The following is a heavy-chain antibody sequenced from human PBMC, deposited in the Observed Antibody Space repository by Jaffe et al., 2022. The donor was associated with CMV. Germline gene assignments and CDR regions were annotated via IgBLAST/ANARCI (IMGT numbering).Heavy chain of an antibody. V-gene: IGHV4-59*01. J-gene: IGHJ3*02. CDR3: ARESITMVRGFRFRGAFDI. D-gene: IGHD3-10*01. Sequence: QVQLQESGPGLVKPSETLSLTCTVSGGSISSYYWSWIRQPPGKGLEWIGYIYYSGSTNYNPSLKSRVTISVDTSKNQFSLKLSSVTAADTAVYYCARESITMVRGFRFRGAFDIWGQGTMVTVSS. CDR1: GGSISSYY. CDR2: IYYSGST.